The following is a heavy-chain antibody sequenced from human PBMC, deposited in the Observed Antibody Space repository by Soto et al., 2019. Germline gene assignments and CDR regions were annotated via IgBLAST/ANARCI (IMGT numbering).Heavy chain of an antibody. CDR1: GDTFTTNS. CDR3: ARGLLYATTDFDY. V-gene: IGHV1-69*06. D-gene: IGHD2-8*01. CDR2: IIPVVGTT. J-gene: IGHJ4*02. Sequence: QVQLVQSGAEVKKPGSSVKVSCKASGDTFTTNSLNWVRQAPGQGLEWMGGIIPVVGTTKYAQKYQDRVTITGDKSTNTAYMDLSSLRSDDTAVYYCARGLLYATTDFDYWGQGTPVTGSS.